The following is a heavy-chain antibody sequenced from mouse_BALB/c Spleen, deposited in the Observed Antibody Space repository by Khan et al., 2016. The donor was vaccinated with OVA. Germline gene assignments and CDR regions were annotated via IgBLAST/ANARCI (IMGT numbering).Heavy chain of an antibody. CDR3: ARSGYDFFAY. CDR1: GYAFSNYW. J-gene: IGHJ3*01. D-gene: IGHD2-14*01. Sequence: QVQLKQSGAELVRPGSSVKISCKTSGYAFSNYWMNWVKQRPGQGLEWIGQIYPGDGDTNYTGEFKGKATLTADTSSNTAYMHLSSLTAEDSEVYFCARSGYDFFAYWGQGTLVTVSA. CDR2: IYPGDGDT. V-gene: IGHV1-80*01.